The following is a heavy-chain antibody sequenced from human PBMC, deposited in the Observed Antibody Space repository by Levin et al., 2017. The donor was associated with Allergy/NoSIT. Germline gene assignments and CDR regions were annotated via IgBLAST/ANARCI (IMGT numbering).Heavy chain of an antibody. CDR1: GFTFSSYG. CDR2: ISYDGSNK. J-gene: IGHJ4*02. Sequence: GGSLRLSCAASGFTFSSYGMHWVRQAPGKGLEWVAVISYDGSNKYYADSVKGRFTISRDNSKNTLYLQMNSLRAEDTAVYYCAKALYSYGWAFDYWGQGTLVTVSS. D-gene: IGHD5-18*01. CDR3: AKALYSYGWAFDY. V-gene: IGHV3-30*18.